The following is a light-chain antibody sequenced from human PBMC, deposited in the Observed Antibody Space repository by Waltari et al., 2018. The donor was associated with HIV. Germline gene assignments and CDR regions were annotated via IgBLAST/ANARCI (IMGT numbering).Light chain of an antibody. CDR1: QSIGSY. CDR3: QQSFITPLT. J-gene: IGKJ3*01. Sequence: DLQMTQSPSSLSASIGARVTITCRASQSIGSYLNWFQNKPGTAPKLLIYAASSLQSGVPSRFSGSGSGTDFTLTISSLQPEDFATYYCQQSFITPLTFGPGTKVDIK. CDR2: AAS. V-gene: IGKV1-39*01.